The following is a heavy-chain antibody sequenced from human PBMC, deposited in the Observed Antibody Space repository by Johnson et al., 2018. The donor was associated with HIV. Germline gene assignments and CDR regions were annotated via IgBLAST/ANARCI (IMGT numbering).Heavy chain of an antibody. CDR3: ARDPPYGGNPSAFDV. Sequence: QVQLVESGGGVVQPEKSLRLSCAASGFTFSSYALHWVRQAPGKGLEWVAVISYDANNKYYADSVKGRFTISRDNSKDTLYLQMHSLRPEDTALYYCARDPPYGGNPSAFDVWGQGTMVTVSS. V-gene: IGHV3-30*04. D-gene: IGHD4-23*01. CDR1: GFTFSSYA. J-gene: IGHJ3*01. CDR2: ISYDANNK.